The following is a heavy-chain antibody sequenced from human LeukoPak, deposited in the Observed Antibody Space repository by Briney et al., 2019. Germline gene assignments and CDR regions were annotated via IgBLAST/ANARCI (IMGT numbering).Heavy chain of an antibody. CDR3: ARTLRYWFDP. V-gene: IGHV4-59*01. CDR1: GCSISSYY. Sequence: SETLSLTCTVSGCSISSYYWSWIRQPPGKGLEWIGYIYYSGSTNYNPSLKSRVTISVDTSKNQFSLKLSSVTAADTAVYYCARTLRYWFDPWAREPWSPSPQ. J-gene: IGHJ5*02. CDR2: IYYSGST. D-gene: IGHD1-14*01.